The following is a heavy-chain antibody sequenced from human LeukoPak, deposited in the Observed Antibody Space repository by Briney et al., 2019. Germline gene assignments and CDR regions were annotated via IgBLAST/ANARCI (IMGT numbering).Heavy chain of an antibody. CDR1: GGSFSGYY. CDR3: ARMHSSGWN. CDR2: INHSGST. J-gene: IGHJ4*02. Sequence: SETLSLTCAVYGGSFSGYYWSWIRQPPGKGLEWIGEINHSGSTNYNPSLKSRVTISVDTPKNQFSLKLSSVTAADTAVYYCARMHSSGWNWGQGTLVTVSS. V-gene: IGHV4-34*01. D-gene: IGHD6-19*01.